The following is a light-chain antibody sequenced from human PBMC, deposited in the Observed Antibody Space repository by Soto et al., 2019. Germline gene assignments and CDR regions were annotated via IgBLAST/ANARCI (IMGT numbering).Light chain of an antibody. CDR2: AAS. CDR3: QKYNSAPLT. V-gene: IGKV1-27*01. CDR1: QGISKY. Sequence: IQMTQSPSSLSASVGDRVTITCRASQGISKYLAWYQQKPGKVPKLLIYAASTLQSGVPSRFSGSGSGTDFTLNISSLQPEDVATYYCQKYNSAPLTFGQGTKVEIK. J-gene: IGKJ1*01.